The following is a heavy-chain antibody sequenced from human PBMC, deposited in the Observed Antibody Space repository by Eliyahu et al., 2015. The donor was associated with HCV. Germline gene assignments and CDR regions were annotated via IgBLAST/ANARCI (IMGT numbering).Heavy chain of an antibody. CDR3: ARAKNRGRDGMDV. CDR1: GFTFSSYS. J-gene: IGHJ6*02. D-gene: IGHD3-10*01. V-gene: IGHV3-21*01. Sequence: EVQLVESGGGLVKPGGSLRLSCAASGFTFSSYSMNWVRQAPGKGLGWVSSISSSSSYIYYADSVKGRFTISRDNAKNSLYLQMNTLRAEDTAVYYCARAKNRGRDGMDVWGQGTTVTVSS. CDR2: ISSSSSYI.